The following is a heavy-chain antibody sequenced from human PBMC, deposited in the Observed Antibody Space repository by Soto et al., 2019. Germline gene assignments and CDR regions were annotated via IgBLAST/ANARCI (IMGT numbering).Heavy chain of an antibody. CDR2: MNAGGTTI. CDR3: ARDVENDGNYYIDA. Sequence: EVQLVESGGGVVQPGGSLRLSCAASGFPFSGYWMHWVRQAPGKGLMWVSRMNAGGTTINYADSVKGRFTISRDNAENTLYLQMNGLRAEDTAVYYCARDVENDGNYYIDARGKGTTVTVSS. D-gene: IGHD1-1*01. J-gene: IGHJ6*03. CDR1: GFPFSGYW. V-gene: IGHV3-74*01.